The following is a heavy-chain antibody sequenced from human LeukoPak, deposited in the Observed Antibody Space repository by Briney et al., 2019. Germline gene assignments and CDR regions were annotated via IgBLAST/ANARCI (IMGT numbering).Heavy chain of an antibody. Sequence: GGSLRLSCAPSGFIFRNYAMSWVRQAPGKGLEWVSGIHSSDGSTYYTDSVKGRFTISRDNSKNTLYLQMNSLRAEDTAVYYCAKDRTTAARIFDYWGQGTLVTVSS. CDR2: IHSSDGST. CDR3: AKDRTTAARIFDY. D-gene: IGHD6-6*01. CDR1: GFIFRNYA. J-gene: IGHJ4*02. V-gene: IGHV3-23*01.